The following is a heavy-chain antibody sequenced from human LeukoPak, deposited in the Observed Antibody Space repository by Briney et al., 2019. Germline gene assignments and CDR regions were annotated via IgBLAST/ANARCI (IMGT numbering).Heavy chain of an antibody. D-gene: IGHD5-12*01. J-gene: IGHJ4*02. Sequence: PGGSLRLSCTASGFTFSSYVMSWVRQAPGKGLEWVSAIGGSGRDTYYADSVKGRFTISRDNSKNTLYLQMNSLRAEDTAVYYCAKDRGGGYLEIDYWGQGTLVTVSS. V-gene: IGHV3-23*01. CDR2: IGGSGRDT. CDR1: GFTFSSYV. CDR3: AKDRGGGYLEIDY.